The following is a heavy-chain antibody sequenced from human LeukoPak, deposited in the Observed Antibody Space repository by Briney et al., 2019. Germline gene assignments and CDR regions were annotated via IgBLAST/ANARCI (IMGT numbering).Heavy chain of an antibody. V-gene: IGHV1-2*02. CDR1: GYTFTDYY. J-gene: IGHJ4*02. Sequence: SMKVSCKASGYTFTDYYLHWVRQAPGQGLEWMGWISPNSGGTDYAQKFQGRVTMTRDTSISTAYMELSRLRYDDTAVYYCARATNYYGSGNYHNVPYGYWGQGTPVTVSS. CDR2: ISPNSGGT. D-gene: IGHD3-10*01. CDR3: ARATNYYGSGNYHNVPYGY.